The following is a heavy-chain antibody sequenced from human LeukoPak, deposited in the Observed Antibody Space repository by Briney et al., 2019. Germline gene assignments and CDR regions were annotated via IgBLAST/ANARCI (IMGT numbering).Heavy chain of an antibody. Sequence: SETLSLTCTVSSGSISTSNYYWGWVRQPPGKALEWIGYIYYSGSTNYNPSLKSRVTISVDTSKNQFPLKLSSVTAADTAVYYCASGSIAAAANYWGQGTLVTVSS. V-gene: IGHV4-61*05. D-gene: IGHD6-13*01. J-gene: IGHJ4*02. CDR2: IYYSGST. CDR1: SGSISTSNYY. CDR3: ASGSIAAAANY.